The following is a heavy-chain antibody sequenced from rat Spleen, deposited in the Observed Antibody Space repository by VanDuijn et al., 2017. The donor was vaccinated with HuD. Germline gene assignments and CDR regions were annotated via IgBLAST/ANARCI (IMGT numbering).Heavy chain of an antibody. V-gene: IGHV5-31*01. Sequence: EVQLVESGGGLVQPGRSLKLSCVASGFTFNNYWMTWIRQAPRKGLEWVAYITYDGGSTYYRDSVKGRFTISRDNAKSTLYLQMDSLRSEDTATYYCARHRAYWFADWGQGTLVTVSS. J-gene: IGHJ3*01. CDR2: ITYDGGST. D-gene: IGHD4-1*01. CDR3: ARHRAYWFAD. CDR1: GFTFNNYW.